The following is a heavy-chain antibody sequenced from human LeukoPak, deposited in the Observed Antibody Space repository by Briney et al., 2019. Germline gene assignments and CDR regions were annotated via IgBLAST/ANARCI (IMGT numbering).Heavy chain of an antibody. CDR2: IRSKAYGGTT. V-gene: IGHV3-49*03. CDR1: GFTFGDYA. Sequence: GGSLRLSCTASGFTFGDYAMSWFRQAPGKGLEWVGFIRSKAYGGTTEYAASVKGRFTISRDDSKSIAYLQMNSLKTEDTAVYYCTRVVGQWLVYNYWYFDLWGRGTLVTVSS. J-gene: IGHJ2*01. CDR3: TRVVGQWLVYNYWYFDL. D-gene: IGHD6-19*01.